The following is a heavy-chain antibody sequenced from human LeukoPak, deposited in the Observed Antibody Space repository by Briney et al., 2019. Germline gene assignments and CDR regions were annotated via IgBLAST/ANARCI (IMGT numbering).Heavy chain of an antibody. CDR3: ARDNIVVVPAGVYYFDY. J-gene: IGHJ4*02. V-gene: IGHV1-18*01. Sequence: ASVKVSCKASGYIFTSYGISWVRQAPGQGLEWMGWISAYNGNTNYAQKLQGRVTMTTDTSTSTAYMELRSLRSDDTAVYYCARDNIVVVPAGVYYFDYWGQGTLVTVSS. CDR2: ISAYNGNT. CDR1: GYIFTSYG. D-gene: IGHD2-2*01.